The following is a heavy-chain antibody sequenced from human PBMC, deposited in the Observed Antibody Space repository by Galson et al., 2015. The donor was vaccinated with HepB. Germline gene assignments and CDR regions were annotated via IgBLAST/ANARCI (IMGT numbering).Heavy chain of an antibody. CDR1: GFTFSSYA. J-gene: IGHJ4*02. D-gene: IGHD3-22*01. V-gene: IGHV3-30-3*01. CDR2: ISYDGSNK. Sequence: SLRLSCAASGFTFSSYAMHWVRQAPGKGLEWVAVISYDGSNKYYADSVKGRFTISRDNSKNTLYLQMNSLRAEDTAVYYCARVYYDSSGYYYPDYWGQGTLVTVSS. CDR3: ARVYYDSSGYYYPDY.